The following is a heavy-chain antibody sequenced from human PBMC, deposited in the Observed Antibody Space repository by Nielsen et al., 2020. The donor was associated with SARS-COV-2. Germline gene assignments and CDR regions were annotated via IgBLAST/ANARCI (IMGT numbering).Heavy chain of an antibody. Sequence: ASVKVSCKASGYTFTSYGISWVRQAPGQGLEWMGWISAYNGNTNYAQKLQGRVTITADKSTSTAYMELSSLRSEDTAVYYCARGPTVTTWYYFDYWGQGTLVTVSS. CDR3: ARGPTVTTWYYFDY. D-gene: IGHD4-11*01. CDR1: GYTFTSYG. V-gene: IGHV1-18*01. CDR2: ISAYNGNT. J-gene: IGHJ4*02.